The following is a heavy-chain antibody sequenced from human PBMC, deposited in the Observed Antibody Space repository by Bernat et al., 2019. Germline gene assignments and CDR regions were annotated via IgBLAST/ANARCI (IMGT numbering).Heavy chain of an antibody. D-gene: IGHD6-6*01. CDR3: ARDSSSLRTGMDV. V-gene: IGHV1-69*06. Sequence: QVQLVQSGAEVKKPGSSVKVSCKASGGTFSSYAISWVRQAPGQGLEGLGGIIPIFGTANYAQKFQGRVTITADKATSTAYMELSSLGSEDTAVYYCARDSSSLRTGMDVWGQGTTVTVSS. CDR2: IIPIFGTA. CDR1: GGTFSSYA. J-gene: IGHJ6*02.